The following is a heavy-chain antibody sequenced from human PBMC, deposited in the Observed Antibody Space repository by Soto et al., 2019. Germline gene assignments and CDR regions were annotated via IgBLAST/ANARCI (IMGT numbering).Heavy chain of an antibody. J-gene: IGHJ5*02. D-gene: IGHD3-22*01. CDR3: AKDPGITMIAKGWFDP. CDR2: ISYDGSNK. CDR1: GFTFSSYG. Sequence: GGSLRLSCAASGFTFSSYGMHWVRQAPGKGLEWVAVISYDGSNKYYADSVKGRFTISRDNSKNTLYLQMNSLRAEDTAVYYCAKDPGITMIAKGWFDPWGQGTLVTVSS. V-gene: IGHV3-30*18.